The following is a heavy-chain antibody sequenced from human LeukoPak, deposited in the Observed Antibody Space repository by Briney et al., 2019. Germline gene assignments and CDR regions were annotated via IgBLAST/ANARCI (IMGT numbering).Heavy chain of an antibody. D-gene: IGHD3-22*01. V-gene: IGHV4-59*01. Sequence: SETLSLTCTVSGGSISSYYWSWIREPPGKGLEWIGYIYYSGSTNYNPSLKSRVTISVDTSKNQFSLKLSSVTAADTAVYYCASQDSSGSLDYWGQGTLVTVSS. CDR2: IYYSGST. J-gene: IGHJ4*02. CDR3: ASQDSSGSLDY. CDR1: GGSISSYY.